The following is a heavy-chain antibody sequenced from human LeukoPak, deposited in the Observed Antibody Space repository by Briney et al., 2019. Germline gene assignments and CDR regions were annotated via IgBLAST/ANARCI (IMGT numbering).Heavy chain of an antibody. CDR1: GFTFSCYW. V-gene: IGHV3-7*01. CDR2: IKQDGSDK. D-gene: IGHD6-13*01. J-gene: IGHJ4*02. Sequence: GGSLRLSCVASGFTFSCYWMNWVRQAPGKGLEWVANIKQDGSDKYYVDSVKGRFTISRDNAKNSLYLQMNSLRAEDTAVYYCASGQKLGFWGQGTLVTVSS. CDR3: ASGQKLGF.